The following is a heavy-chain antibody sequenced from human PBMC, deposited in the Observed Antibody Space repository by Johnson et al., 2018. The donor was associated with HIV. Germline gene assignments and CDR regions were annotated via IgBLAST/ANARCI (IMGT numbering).Heavy chain of an antibody. CDR2: ISSSGSSI. V-gene: IGHV3-11*01. J-gene: IGHJ3*02. CDR3: AKDLLTLDAFDI. CDR1: GFTFSDYY. Sequence: QVQLVESGGGLVKPGGSLRLSCAASGFTFSDYYMNWIRQAPGKGLEWVSYISSSGSSIYYADSVKGRFTISRDNAENSLYLQMNSLRAEDTAVYYCAKDLLTLDAFDIWGQGTMVTVSS.